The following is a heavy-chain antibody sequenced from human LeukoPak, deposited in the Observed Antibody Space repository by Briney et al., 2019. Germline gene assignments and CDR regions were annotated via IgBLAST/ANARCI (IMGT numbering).Heavy chain of an antibody. V-gene: IGHV1-2*02. CDR2: INPNSGGT. D-gene: IGHD3-3*01. CDR3: ARGGTTIFGVVIINYFDY. Sequence: ASVKVSCKASGYTFTGYYMHRVRQAPGQGLEWMGWINPNSGGTNYAQKFQGRVTMTRDTSISTAYMELSRLRSDDTAVYYCARGGTTIFGVVIINYFDYWGQGTLVTVSS. J-gene: IGHJ4*02. CDR1: GYTFTGYY.